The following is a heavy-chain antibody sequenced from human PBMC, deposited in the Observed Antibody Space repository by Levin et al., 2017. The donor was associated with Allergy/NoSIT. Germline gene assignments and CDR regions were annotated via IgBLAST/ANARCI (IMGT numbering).Heavy chain of an antibody. Sequence: GESLKISCAASGFTFSNYWMSWVRQTPGEGLEWVANIKQDGSEKYDVDSVKGRFTISRDNAKSSLYLQMNSLRVEDTAVYYCARVAVITSEGVIVHFDYWGQGTVVTVSS. CDR2: IKQDGSEK. CDR1: GFTFSNYW. J-gene: IGHJ4*02. V-gene: IGHV3-7*04. CDR3: ARVAVITSEGVIVHFDY. D-gene: IGHD3-16*02.